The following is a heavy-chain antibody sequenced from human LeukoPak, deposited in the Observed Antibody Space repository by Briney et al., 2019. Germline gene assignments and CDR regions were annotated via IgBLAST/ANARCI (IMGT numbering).Heavy chain of an antibody. CDR3: AKERGSPYFDY. V-gene: IGHV3-11*04. Sequence: GGSLRLSCAASGFTFSDYYMSWIRQAPGKGLEWVSYISSSGSTIYYADSVKGRFTISRDNAKNSLYLQMNSLGAEDTAVYYCAKERGSPYFDYWGQGTLVTVSS. D-gene: IGHD3-10*01. J-gene: IGHJ4*02. CDR1: GFTFSDYY. CDR2: ISSSGSTI.